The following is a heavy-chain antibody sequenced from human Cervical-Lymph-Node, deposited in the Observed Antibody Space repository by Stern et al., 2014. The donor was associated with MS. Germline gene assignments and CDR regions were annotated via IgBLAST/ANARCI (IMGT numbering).Heavy chain of an antibody. J-gene: IGHJ5*02. CDR2: IYYRGGT. V-gene: IGHV4-59*01. CDR1: SGSISNYY. CDR3: AREIRNGYFDA. Sequence: QVQLVESGPGLVRPSETLSLTCTVSSGSISNYYWTWIRQPPGKGLEWIGYIYYRGGTNYNPSLKSRLTLSMDTSRNQFSLNLSSVTAADTAVYYCAREIRNGYFDAWGQGALVTVSS. D-gene: IGHD1-1*01.